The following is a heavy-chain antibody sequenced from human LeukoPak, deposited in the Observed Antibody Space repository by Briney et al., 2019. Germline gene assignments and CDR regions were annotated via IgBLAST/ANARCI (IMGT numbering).Heavy chain of an antibody. D-gene: IGHD2-15*01. CDR2: INHSGST. J-gene: IGHJ3*02. CDR1: GGSFSGYH. CDR3: ARGAVVGAFDI. Sequence: SETLSLTCAVYGGSFSGYHWSWIRQPPGKGLEWIGEINHSGSTNYNPSLKSRVTISVDTSKNQFSLKLSSVTAADTAVYYCARGAVVGAFDIWGQGTMVTVSS. V-gene: IGHV4-34*01.